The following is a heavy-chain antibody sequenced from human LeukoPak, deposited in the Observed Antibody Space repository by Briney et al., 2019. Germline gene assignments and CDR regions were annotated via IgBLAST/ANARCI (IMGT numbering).Heavy chain of an antibody. CDR3: ARDRVVVPAAMDMMAAFDI. V-gene: IGHV3-21*01. D-gene: IGHD2-2*01. CDR2: ISSSSSYI. CDR1: GFTFSSYS. J-gene: IGHJ3*02. Sequence: GGSLRLSCAASGFTFSSYSTNWVRQAPGKGLEWVSSISSSSSYIYYADSVKGRFTISRDNAKNSLYLQMNSLRAEDTAVYYCARDRVVVPAAMDMMAAFDIWGQGTMVTVSS.